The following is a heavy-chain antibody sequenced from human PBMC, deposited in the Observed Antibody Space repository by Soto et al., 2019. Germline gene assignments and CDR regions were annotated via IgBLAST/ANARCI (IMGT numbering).Heavy chain of an antibody. Sequence: GGSLRLSCAASGFPFSSYGMHWVRQAPGKGLEWVAVISYDGSNKYYADSVKGRFTISRDNSKNTLYLQMNSLRAEDTAVYYCAKEGVRVLRYFDWLLPAHYYYGMDVWGQGTTVTVSS. CDR2: ISYDGSNK. D-gene: IGHD3-9*01. J-gene: IGHJ6*02. V-gene: IGHV3-30*18. CDR3: AKEGVRVLRYFDWLLPAHYYYGMDV. CDR1: GFPFSSYG.